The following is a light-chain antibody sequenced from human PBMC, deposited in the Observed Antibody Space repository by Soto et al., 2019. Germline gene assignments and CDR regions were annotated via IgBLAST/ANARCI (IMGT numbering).Light chain of an antibody. CDR2: WAS. CDR3: QQYYNTPLT. J-gene: IGKJ4*01. CDR1: QSVLYSSNNKNY. Sequence: IVVTQSPDSLAFCLVAISTINCKSSQSVLYSSNNKNYLAWYQQKPRQPPKLLINWASTRESGVPDRFSGSGSGTDFTLTISSLQAEDVAVYYCQQYYNTPLTFGGGTKVDIK. V-gene: IGKV4-1*01.